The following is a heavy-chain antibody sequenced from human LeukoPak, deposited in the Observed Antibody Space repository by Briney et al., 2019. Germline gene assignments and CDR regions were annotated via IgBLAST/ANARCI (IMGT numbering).Heavy chain of an antibody. CDR1: GFTFSDYY. J-gene: IGHJ4*02. CDR3: ARLEWGSGGSGSFDY. D-gene: IGHD6-25*01. V-gene: IGHV3-11*03. Sequence: GGSLRLSCAASGFTFSDYYVSWIRQAPGKGLEWVSYISSSSSYTNYADSVKGRFTISRDNAKNSLYLQMNSLRAEDTAVYYCARLEWGSGGSGSFDYWGQGTLVTVSS. CDR2: ISSSSSYT.